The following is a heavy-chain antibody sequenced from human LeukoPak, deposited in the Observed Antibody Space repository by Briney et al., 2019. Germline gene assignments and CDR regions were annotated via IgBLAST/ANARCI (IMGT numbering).Heavy chain of an antibody. J-gene: IGHJ4*02. V-gene: IGHV1-2*02. CDR1: GYTFTGYY. CDR3: ARIRGYSYGYVLGY. D-gene: IGHD5-18*01. Sequence: ASVKVSCKASGYTFTGYYMHWVRQAPGQGLEWMGWINPNSGGTNYARKFQGRVTMTRDTSISTAYMELSRLRSDDTAVYYCARIRGYSYGYVLGYWGQGTLVTVSS. CDR2: INPNSGGT.